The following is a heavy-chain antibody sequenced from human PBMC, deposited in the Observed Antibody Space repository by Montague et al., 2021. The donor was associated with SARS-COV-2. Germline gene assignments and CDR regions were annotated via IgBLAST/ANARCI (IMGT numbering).Heavy chain of an antibody. J-gene: IGHJ6*02. CDR2: IYYTGNT. Sequence: SETLSLTCAVSDGSISSPNWWNWVRQPPGKGLEWIGEIYYTGNTNYNPSLKGRFTIFIDKSKNHFSLQLSSVTAADTAVYYCARGGTYHYGMDVWGQGTTVAVSS. CDR1: DGSISSPNW. CDR3: ARGGTYHYGMDV. V-gene: IGHV4-4*02. D-gene: IGHD3-16*01.